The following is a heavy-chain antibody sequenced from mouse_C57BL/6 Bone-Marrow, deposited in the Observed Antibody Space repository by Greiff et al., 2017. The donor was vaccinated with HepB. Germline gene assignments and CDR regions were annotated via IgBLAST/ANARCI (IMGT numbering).Heavy chain of an antibody. J-gene: IGHJ2*01. Sequence: EVQLQQSGGGLVQPGGSLKLSCAASGFTFSDYYMYWVRQTPEKRLEWVAYISNGGGSTYYPDTVKGRFTISRDNAKNTLYLQMSRLKSEDTAMYYCARHPDSSGFYFDYWGQGTTLTVSS. V-gene: IGHV5-12*01. CDR2: ISNGGGST. D-gene: IGHD3-2*02. CDR1: GFTFSDYY. CDR3: ARHPDSSGFYFDY.